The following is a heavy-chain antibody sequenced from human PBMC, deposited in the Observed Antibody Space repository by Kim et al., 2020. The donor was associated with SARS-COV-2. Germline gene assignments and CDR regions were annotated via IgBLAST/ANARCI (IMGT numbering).Heavy chain of an antibody. Sequence: GGSLRLYCAASGFTFSSYAMHWVRQAPGKGLEWVAVISYDGSNKYYADSVKGRFTISRDNSKNTLYLQMNSLRAEDTAVYYCARVDRTGVSVVTAMHYWGQGTLVTVSS. V-gene: IGHV3-30*04. CDR3: ARVDRTGVSVVTAMHY. CDR1: GFTFSSYA. CDR2: ISYDGSNK. J-gene: IGHJ4*02. D-gene: IGHD2-21*02.